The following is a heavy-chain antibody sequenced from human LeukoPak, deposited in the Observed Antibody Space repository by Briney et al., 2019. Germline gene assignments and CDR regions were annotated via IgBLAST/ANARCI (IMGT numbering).Heavy chain of an antibody. CDR2: IYYSGST. Sequence: SETLSLTCTVSGGSISSYYWSWIRQPPGKGLEWIGYIYYSGSTNYNPSLKSRVTISVDTSKNQFSLKLSSVTAADTAVYYCARDQPPDSDSSGYTYFDYWGQGTLVTVSS. D-gene: IGHD3-22*01. J-gene: IGHJ4*02. CDR3: ARDQPPDSDSSGYTYFDY. CDR1: GGSISSYY. V-gene: IGHV4-59*12.